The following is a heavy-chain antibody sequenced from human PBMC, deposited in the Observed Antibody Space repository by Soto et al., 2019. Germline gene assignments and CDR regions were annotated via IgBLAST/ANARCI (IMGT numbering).Heavy chain of an antibody. V-gene: IGHV4-59*01. D-gene: IGHD6-13*01. Sequence: PSETLSLTCTVSGGSISSYYWNWIRQPPGKGLEWLAYIHHSGNINYNPSLKGRVTISIDTSKNQVSLKLSSVTAADTAVFYCARSIAAPGENWFDPWGQGTLVTVSS. J-gene: IGHJ5*02. CDR1: GGSISSYY. CDR3: ARSIAAPGENWFDP. CDR2: IHHSGNI.